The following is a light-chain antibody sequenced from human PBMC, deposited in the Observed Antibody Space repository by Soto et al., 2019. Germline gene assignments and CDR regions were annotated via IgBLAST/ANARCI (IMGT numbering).Light chain of an antibody. CDR2: GAS. J-gene: IGKJ5*01. V-gene: IGKV3-15*01. CDR3: QQYNNWPTIT. Sequence: EIVFTQSPVTVSLSPGERATLSCRASQTIKRSSLAWYQQKPGQPPRLLIYGASTRANGIPARFSGSGSGTELTLTISSLQSEDFAVYACQQYNNWPTITFGQGTRLEIK. CDR1: QTIKRSS.